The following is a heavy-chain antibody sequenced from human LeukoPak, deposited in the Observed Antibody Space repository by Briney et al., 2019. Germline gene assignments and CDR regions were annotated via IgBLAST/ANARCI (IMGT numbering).Heavy chain of an antibody. CDR1: GFTFSSYA. J-gene: IGHJ6*02. CDR2: ISSSGSTI. V-gene: IGHV3-48*04. Sequence: GGSLRLPCAASGFTFSSYAMHWVRQAPGKGLEWVSYISSSGSTIYYADSVKGRFTISRDNAKNSLYLQMNSLRAEDTAVYYCARDLSGARGSLDVWGQGTTVTVSS. D-gene: IGHD3-10*01. CDR3: ARDLSGARGSLDV.